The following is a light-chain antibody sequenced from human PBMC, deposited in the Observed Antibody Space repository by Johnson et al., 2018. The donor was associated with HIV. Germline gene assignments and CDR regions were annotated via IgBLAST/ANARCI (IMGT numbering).Light chain of an antibody. J-gene: IGLJ1*01. CDR3: GTWDTSLSAGGV. CDR2: EKN. V-gene: IGLV1-51*02. Sequence: QSVLTQPPSVSAAPGQKVTISCSGSSSNIGNNYVSWYQQLPGTAPKLLIYEKNKPPSGIPDRFSASKSGTSATLDITGLQTGDEADYYCGTWDTSLSAGGVFGTGTKVTVL. CDR1: SSNIGNNY.